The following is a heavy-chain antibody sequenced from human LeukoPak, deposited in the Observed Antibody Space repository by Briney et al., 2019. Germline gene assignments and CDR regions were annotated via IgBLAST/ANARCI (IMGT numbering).Heavy chain of an antibody. CDR3: ARDENWGPDY. CDR2: IEPNSGGT. Sequence: ASVKVSCKASGYTFTGHYMHWSRQAPGQGLEWMGWIEPNSGGTHFAQKFQGRLTISRDTSISTAYMELSRLSSDDTAIYYCARDENWGPDYWGQGALATVSS. D-gene: IGHD7-27*01. V-gene: IGHV1-2*02. J-gene: IGHJ4*02. CDR1: GYTFTGHY.